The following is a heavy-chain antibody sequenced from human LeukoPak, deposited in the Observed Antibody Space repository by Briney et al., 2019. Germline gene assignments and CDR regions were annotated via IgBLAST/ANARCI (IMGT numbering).Heavy chain of an antibody. CDR1: GFTVSNNC. V-gene: IGHV3-53*01. D-gene: IGHD1-1*01. CDR2: IYRDGGT. CDR3: SGERKGP. J-gene: IGHJ5*02. Sequence: GGSLRLSCAASGFTVSNNCMRWVRQAPGKGLEWVSSIYRDGGTKYADSVKGGFTISSDNTKKTPYLQMNNLRTEETAAYYLSGERKGPWGQGTLVTVSS.